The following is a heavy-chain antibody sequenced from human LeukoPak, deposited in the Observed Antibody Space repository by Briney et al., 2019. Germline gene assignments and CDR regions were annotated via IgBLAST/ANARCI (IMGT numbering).Heavy chain of an antibody. CDR1: GFTFSSYA. CDR3: ARDRGGSGWYYFDY. D-gene: IGHD6-19*01. V-gene: IGHV3-30-3*01. Sequence: GGSLRLSCAASGFTFSSYAMHWVRQAPGKWLEWVAVISYDGSNKYYADSVKGRFTISRDNSKNTLYLQMNSLRAEDTALYYCARDRGGSGWYYFDYWGQGTLVTVSS. J-gene: IGHJ4*02. CDR2: ISYDGSNK.